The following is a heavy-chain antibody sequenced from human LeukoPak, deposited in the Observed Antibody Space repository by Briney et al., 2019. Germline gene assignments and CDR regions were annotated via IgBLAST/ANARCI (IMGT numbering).Heavy chain of an antibody. J-gene: IGHJ4*02. V-gene: IGHV1-69*04. CDR3: AREVGDGYNWWFDY. CDR1: GGTFSSYA. Sequence: GSSVKVSCKASGGTFSSYAISWVRQAPGQGLEWMGRIIPILGIANYAQKFQGRVTITADKSTSTAYMELSSLRSEDTAVYYCAREVGDGYNWWFDYWGQGTLVTVSS. CDR2: IIPILGIA. D-gene: IGHD5-24*01.